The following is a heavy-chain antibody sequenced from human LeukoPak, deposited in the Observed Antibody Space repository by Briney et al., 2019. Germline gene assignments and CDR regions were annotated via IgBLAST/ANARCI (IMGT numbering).Heavy chain of an antibody. J-gene: IGHJ4*02. CDR1: GGSISSYY. V-gene: IGHV4-59*01. CDR3: TKMYYDFWSGYLDY. CDR2: IYYSGST. Sequence: SETLSLTCTVSGGSISSYYWSWIRQPPGKGLEWIGYIYYSGSTNYNPSLKSRVTISVDTSKNQFSLKLSSVTAADTAVYYCTKMYYDFWSGYLDYGGQGTLVTVSS. D-gene: IGHD3-3*01.